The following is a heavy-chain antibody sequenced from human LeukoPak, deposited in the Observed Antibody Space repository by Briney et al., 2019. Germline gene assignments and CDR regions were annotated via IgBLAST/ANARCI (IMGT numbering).Heavy chain of an antibody. J-gene: IGHJ3*02. Sequence: GGSLRLSCAASGWTVRSSYMSWVRQAPGKGLEWVSIIYNDGSTYYADSMKGRFTISRDNSKNTLYLQVNSLRAEDTAMHYCAWNILFAFDIWGQGTMVTVSS. D-gene: IGHD2/OR15-2a*01. CDR1: GWTVRSSY. CDR3: AWNILFAFDI. V-gene: IGHV3-53*01. CDR2: IYNDGST.